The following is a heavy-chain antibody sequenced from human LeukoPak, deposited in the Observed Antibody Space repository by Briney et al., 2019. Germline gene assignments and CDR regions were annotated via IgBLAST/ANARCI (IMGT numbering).Heavy chain of an antibody. CDR2: IYYSGST. D-gene: IGHD5-24*01. Sequence: SETLCLTCAVSGGSISSYSWSWFRQPPGKGLEWIGYIYYSGSTSYNPSLKSRVSISVDTSRNQFSLQLTSVTAADTAMYYCARPSRHGHVDAFGIWGQEKRVTVSS. J-gene: IGHJ3*02. V-gene: IGHV4-59*08. CDR3: ARPSRHGHVDAFGI. CDR1: GGSISSYS.